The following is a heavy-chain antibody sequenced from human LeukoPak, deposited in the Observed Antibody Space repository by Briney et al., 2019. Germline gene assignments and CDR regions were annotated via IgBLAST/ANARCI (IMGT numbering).Heavy chain of an antibody. CDR1: GFTFSTYA. CDR3: ARDSGGYSRIYYYYGMDV. D-gene: IGHD6-13*01. J-gene: IGHJ6*02. CDR2: ISGGGGST. Sequence: GGSLRLSCAASGFTFSTYAMSWVRQAPGKGLEWVSAISGGGGSTYYADSVKGRFTISRDNSKNTLYLQMNSLRAEDTAVYYCARDSGGYSRIYYYYGMDVWGQGTTVTVSS. V-gene: IGHV3-23*01.